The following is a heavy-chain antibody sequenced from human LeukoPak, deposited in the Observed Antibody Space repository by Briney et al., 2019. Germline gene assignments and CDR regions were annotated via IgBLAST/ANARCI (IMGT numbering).Heavy chain of an antibody. CDR3: ARGRPWRVLLYNWFDP. J-gene: IGHJ5*02. CDR2: INPNSGGT. Sequence: ASVKVSCKASGYTFTGYYMHWVRQAPGQGLEWMGWINPNSGGTNYAQKFQGRVTMTRDTSISTAYMELGSLRSEDTAVYYCARGRPWRVLLYNWFDPWGQGTLVTVSS. V-gene: IGHV1-2*02. CDR1: GYTFTGYY. D-gene: IGHD1-1*01.